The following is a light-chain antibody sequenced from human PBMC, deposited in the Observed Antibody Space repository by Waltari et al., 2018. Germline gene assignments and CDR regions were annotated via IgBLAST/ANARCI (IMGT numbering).Light chain of an antibody. V-gene: IGKV3-11*01. CDR3: QQRSNWPRT. CDR2: DAS. J-gene: IGKJ2*01. CDR1: QSVSTY. Sequence: ELLLTQSPATLSLSPGDRATLPCRASQSVSTYLVWYQQKPGQAPRLLIYDASNRATGIPARFSGSGSGTDFTLTISGLEPEDSAVYYCQQRSNWPRTFGQGTNLEIK.